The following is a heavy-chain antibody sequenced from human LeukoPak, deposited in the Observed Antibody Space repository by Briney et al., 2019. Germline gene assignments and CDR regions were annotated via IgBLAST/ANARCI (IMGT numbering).Heavy chain of an antibody. CDR2: ISSSSSYI. CDR3: ARDLEYSSSSIDP. CDR1: GFTFSSYS. Sequence: GGSLRLSCAASGFTFSSYSMNWVRQAPGKGLEWVSSISSSSSYIYYADSVKGRFTISRDNAKNSLYLQMNSLRAEDTAVYYCARDLEYSSSSIDPWGQGTLVTVSS. V-gene: IGHV3-21*01. D-gene: IGHD6-6*01. J-gene: IGHJ5*02.